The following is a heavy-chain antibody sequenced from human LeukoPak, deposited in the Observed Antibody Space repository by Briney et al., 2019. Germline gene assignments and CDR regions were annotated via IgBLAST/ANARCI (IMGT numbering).Heavy chain of an antibody. CDR1: GFTFSSYA. CDR2: ISASGRGGST. V-gene: IGHV3-23*01. Sequence: GGSLRLSCAASGFTFSSYAMHWVRQAPGKGLEWVSGISASGRGGSTYYADSVKGRFTISRDNSRNTLYLQLNSLRAEDTAVYYCARASDSSGSYLLYFNSWGQGTLVTVSS. CDR3: ARASDSSGSYLLYFNS. D-gene: IGHD3-22*01. J-gene: IGHJ4*02.